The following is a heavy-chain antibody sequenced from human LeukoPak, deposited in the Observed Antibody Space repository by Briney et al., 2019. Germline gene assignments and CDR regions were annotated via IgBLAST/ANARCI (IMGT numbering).Heavy chain of an antibody. D-gene: IGHD3-16*02. CDR3: ARGGKYDYVWGSYRYFDY. CDR1: GGSISSGGYY. Sequence: SETLSLTCNVSGGSISSGGYYWSWIRQHPGKGLEWIGYIYYSGSTYYNPSLKSRVTISVDTSKNQFSLKLSSVTAADTAVYYCARGGKYDYVWGSYRYFDYWGQGTLVTVSS. J-gene: IGHJ4*02. V-gene: IGHV4-31*03. CDR2: IYYSGST.